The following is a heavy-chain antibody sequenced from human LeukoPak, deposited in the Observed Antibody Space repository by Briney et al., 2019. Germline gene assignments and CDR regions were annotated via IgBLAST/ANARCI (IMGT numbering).Heavy chain of an antibody. J-gene: IGHJ4*02. V-gene: IGHV3-23*01. D-gene: IGHD3-22*01. CDR2: ISGSGGST. CDR1: GFTFSSYA. Sequence: GGSLRLSCVASGFTFSSYAMTWVRQAPGKGLEWVSAISGSGGSTYYADSVKGRFTISRDNSKNTLYVQMNSLRAEGTAVYYCAKTGDSSGFYYGVDYWGQGTLVTVSS. CDR3: AKTGDSSGFYYGVDY.